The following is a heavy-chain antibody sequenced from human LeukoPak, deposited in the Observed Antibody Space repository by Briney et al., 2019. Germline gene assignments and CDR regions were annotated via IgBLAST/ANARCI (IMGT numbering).Heavy chain of an antibody. CDR3: ARVVVVVPAARDY. Sequence: ASVKVSCKASGYTFTGYYMHWVRQAPGQGLEWMGWINPNSGGTNYAQKFQGRVTMTRDTSISTAYMELSRLRSDDTAVYYCARVVVVVPAARDYWGQGTLVTVSS. CDR2: INPNSGGT. V-gene: IGHV1-2*02. J-gene: IGHJ4*02. CDR1: GYTFTGYY. D-gene: IGHD2-2*01.